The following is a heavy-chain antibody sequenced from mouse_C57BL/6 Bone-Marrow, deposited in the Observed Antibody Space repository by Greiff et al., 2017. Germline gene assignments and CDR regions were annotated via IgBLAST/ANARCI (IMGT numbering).Heavy chain of an antibody. V-gene: IGHV1-55*01. D-gene: IGHD1-1*01. CDR3: ARRDYGSSYYAMDY. CDR1: GYTFPSYW. Sequence: LQQPGAELVKPGASVKMSCKASGYTFPSYWITWVKQRPGQGLEWIGDIYPGSGSTNYNEKFKSKATLTVDTSSSTAYMQLSSLTSEDSAVYYCARRDYGSSYYAMDYWGQGTSVTVSS. J-gene: IGHJ4*01. CDR2: IYPGSGST.